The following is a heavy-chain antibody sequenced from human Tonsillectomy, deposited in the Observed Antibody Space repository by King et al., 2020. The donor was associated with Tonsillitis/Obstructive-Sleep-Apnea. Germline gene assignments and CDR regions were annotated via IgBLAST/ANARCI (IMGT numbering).Heavy chain of an antibody. D-gene: IGHD5-12*01. CDR3: ARVSGGYDFDY. V-gene: IGHV3-53*01. CDR1: GFTVNNNY. Sequence: VQLVESGGGLIQPGGSLRLSCAASGFTVNNNYMSWVRQAPGKGLEWVSIIYSGGSTYSADSVKGRFTISRDNSKNTLYLQMNSLRAEDTAVYYCARVSGGYDFDYWGQGTLVTVSS. CDR2: IYSGGST. J-gene: IGHJ4*02.